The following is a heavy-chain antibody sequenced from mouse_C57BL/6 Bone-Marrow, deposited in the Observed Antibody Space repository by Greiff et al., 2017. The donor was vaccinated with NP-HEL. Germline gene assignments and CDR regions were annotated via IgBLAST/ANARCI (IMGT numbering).Heavy chain of an antibody. J-gene: IGHJ2*01. CDR2: ISGGGGNT. CDR1: GFTFSSYT. D-gene: IGHD2-3*01. CDR3: ARFGDGLYYFDY. Sequence: EVMLVESGGGLVKPGGSLKLSCAASGFTFSSYTMSWVRQTPEKRLEWVATISGGGGNTYYPDSVKGRFTISRDNAKNNLYLQMSSVRSEDTALYYCARFGDGLYYFDYWGQGTTLTVSS. V-gene: IGHV5-9*03.